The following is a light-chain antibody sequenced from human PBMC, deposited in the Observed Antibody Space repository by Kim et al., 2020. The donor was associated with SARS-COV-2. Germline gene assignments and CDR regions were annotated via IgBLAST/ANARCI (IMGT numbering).Light chain of an antibody. Sequence: ASVKPTCTLSSEHSSYAIAWHQQQPGKGPRYLMKLNSDGSHSKGDGIPDRFSGSISGAERYLTISSLQSEDEADYYCQTWVTGIGVFGGGTQLTVL. CDR2: LNSDGSH. J-gene: IGLJ3*02. CDR3: QTWVTGIGV. CDR1: SEHSSYA. V-gene: IGLV4-69*01.